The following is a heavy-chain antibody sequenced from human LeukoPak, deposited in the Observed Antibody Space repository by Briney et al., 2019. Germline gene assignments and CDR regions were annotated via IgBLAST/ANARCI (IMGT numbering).Heavy chain of an antibody. CDR2: ISNSSSYT. J-gene: IGHJ4*02. CDR1: GFTFSVHY. Sequence: GGSLRLSCAASGFTFSVHYMSWIRQAPGKGLEWVSYISNSSSYTNYADSVKGRFTISRDNAKNSLYLQMNSLRAEDTAVYYCARDRVDYYGSGSYSTIYYFDYWGQGTLVTVSS. V-gene: IGHV3-11*06. D-gene: IGHD3-10*01. CDR3: ARDRVDYYGSGSYSTIYYFDY.